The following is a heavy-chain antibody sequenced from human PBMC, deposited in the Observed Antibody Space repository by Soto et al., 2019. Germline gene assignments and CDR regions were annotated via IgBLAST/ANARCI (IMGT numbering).Heavy chain of an antibody. CDR1: GFTFSSYW. Sequence: PAGSLRLSCAASGFTFSSYWMSWVRQAPGKGLEWVANIKQDGSEKYYVDSVKGRFTISRDNAKNSLYLQMNSLRAEDTAVYYCARTTYYDILTGHSDAFDIWGQGTMVTVSS. CDR3: ARTTYYDILTGHSDAFDI. CDR2: IKQDGSEK. V-gene: IGHV3-7*01. D-gene: IGHD3-9*01. J-gene: IGHJ3*02.